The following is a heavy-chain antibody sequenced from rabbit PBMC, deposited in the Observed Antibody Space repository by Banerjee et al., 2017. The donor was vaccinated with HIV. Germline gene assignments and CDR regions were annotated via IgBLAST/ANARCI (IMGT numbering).Heavy chain of an antibody. Sequence: QSLEESGGDLVKPGASLTLTCTASGFSFSSNYYMCWVRQAPGKGLEWIGCIYTGSGSTDYASWAKGRFTISKASSTTVTLQMTSLTAADTATYFCARHYAADAYADLWGQGTLVTVS. J-gene: IGHJ4*01. V-gene: IGHV1S40*01. CDR1: GFSFSSNYY. CDR3: ARHYAADAYADL. D-gene: IGHD6-1*01. CDR2: IYTGSGST.